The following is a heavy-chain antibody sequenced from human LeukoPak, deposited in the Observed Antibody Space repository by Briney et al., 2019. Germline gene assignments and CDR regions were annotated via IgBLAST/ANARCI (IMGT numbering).Heavy chain of an antibody. CDR3: ARDRGPVYFDY. CDR1: GFTVSSNS. D-gene: IGHD3-10*01. J-gene: IGHJ4*02. CDR2: IYSDNT. V-gene: IGHV3-66*03. Sequence: GGSLRLSCTVSGFTVSSNSMSWVRQAPGKGLEWVSFIYSDNTHYSDSVKGRFTISRDNSKNTLYLQMNSLRAEDTAVYYCARDRGPVYFDYWGQGTLVTVSS.